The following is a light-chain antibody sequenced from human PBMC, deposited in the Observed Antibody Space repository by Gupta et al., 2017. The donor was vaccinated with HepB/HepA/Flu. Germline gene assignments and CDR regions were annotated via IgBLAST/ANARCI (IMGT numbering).Light chain of an antibody. CDR1: SSDFGSYNL. V-gene: IGLV2-23*02. Sequence: QSALTQPASVSGSPGQSITISCTGTSSDFGSYNLVSWYQQHPGKAPKLMIYEVSKRPSGVSNRFSGSKSGNTASLTISGLQAEDEADYYCCSYAGSCYVFGTGTKVTVL. CDR2: EVS. CDR3: CSYAGSCYV. J-gene: IGLJ1*01.